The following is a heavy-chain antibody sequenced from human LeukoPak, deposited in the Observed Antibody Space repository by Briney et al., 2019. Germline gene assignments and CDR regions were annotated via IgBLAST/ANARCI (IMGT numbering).Heavy chain of an antibody. J-gene: IGHJ5*02. V-gene: IGHV4-34*01. Sequence: PSETLSLTCAVYGGSFSGYYWSWIRQPPGKGLEWIGEINLSGSTNYNPSLKSRVTISVDTSKNQFSLKLSSVTAADTAVYYCAIHIVVVPAAKKKNWFDPWGQGTLVTVSS. CDR2: INLSGST. CDR3: AIHIVVVPAAKKKNWFDP. CDR1: GGSFSGYY. D-gene: IGHD2-2*01.